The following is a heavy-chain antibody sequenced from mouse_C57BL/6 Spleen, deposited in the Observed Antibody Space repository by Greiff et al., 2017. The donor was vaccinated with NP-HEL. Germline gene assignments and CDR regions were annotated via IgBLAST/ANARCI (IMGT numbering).Heavy chain of an antibody. CDR1: GYSITSGYY. J-gene: IGHJ4*01. Sequence: EVQVVESGPGLVKPSQSLSLTCSVTGYSITSGYYWNWIRQFPGNKLEWMGYISYDGSNNYNPSLKNRISITRDTSKNQFFLKLNSVTTEDTATYYCAREGESGWLLEMDYWGQGTSVTVSS. CDR3: AREGESGWLLEMDY. V-gene: IGHV3-6*01. CDR2: ISYDGSN. D-gene: IGHD2-3*01.